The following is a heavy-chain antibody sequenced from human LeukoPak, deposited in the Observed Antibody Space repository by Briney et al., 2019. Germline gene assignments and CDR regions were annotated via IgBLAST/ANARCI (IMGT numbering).Heavy chain of an antibody. J-gene: IGHJ5*02. Sequence: TSETLSLTCTVSGTSIRSHYWSWIRQPPGKGVEWVGDIYYSGTTNYISSLKSRVTISIDTSKNQFSLELRSVTATDTAMYYCAREGDGHNPGWFDPWGPGTLVTVSS. V-gene: IGHV4-59*11. CDR2: IYYSGTT. D-gene: IGHD5-24*01. CDR1: GTSIRSHY. CDR3: AREGDGHNPGWFDP.